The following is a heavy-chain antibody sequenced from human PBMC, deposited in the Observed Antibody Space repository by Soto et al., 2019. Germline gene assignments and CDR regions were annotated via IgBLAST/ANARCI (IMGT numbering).Heavy chain of an antibody. CDR3: ARDGKGRVGLDP. CDR2: IWYDGSNK. CDR1: GFTFSSYG. V-gene: IGHV3-33*01. Sequence: GGSLRLSCAASGFTFSSYGMHWVRQAPGKGLEWVAVIWYDGSNKYYADSVKGRFTISRDNSKNTLYLQMNSLRAEDTAVYYCARDGKGRVGLDPWGQGTLVTVSS. D-gene: IGHD1-26*01. J-gene: IGHJ5*02.